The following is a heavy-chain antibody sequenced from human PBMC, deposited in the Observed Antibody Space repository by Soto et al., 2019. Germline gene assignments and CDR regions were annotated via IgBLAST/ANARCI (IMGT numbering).Heavy chain of an antibody. Sequence: ASVKVSCKVSGYSLSDLSIHWVRQAPGKGLEWMGGLDAEDGETIYAQKLQGRGTMTEDTSTDTAYMELSSLTSEDTAMYYCATLPRAIERTPAAIWSFDSLGQGTLVTVSS. D-gene: IGHD2-2*01. V-gene: IGHV1-24*01. CDR2: LDAEDGET. CDR3: ATLPRAIERTPAAIWSFDS. J-gene: IGHJ4*02. CDR1: GYSLSDLS.